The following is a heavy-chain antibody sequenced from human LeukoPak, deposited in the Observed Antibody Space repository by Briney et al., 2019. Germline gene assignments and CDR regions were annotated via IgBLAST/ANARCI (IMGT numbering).Heavy chain of an antibody. Sequence: GGSLRLSCAASGFTFSSYAMSWVRQAPGKGLEWVSAIRGSGGSTYYADSVKGRFTISRDNSKNTLYLQMNSLRAEDTAVYYCAKDGSTSMGFPVGHIDYWGQGTLVTVSS. V-gene: IGHV3-23*01. CDR2: IRGSGGST. J-gene: IGHJ4*02. CDR3: AKDGSTSMGFPVGHIDY. D-gene: IGHD2-2*01. CDR1: GFTFSSYA.